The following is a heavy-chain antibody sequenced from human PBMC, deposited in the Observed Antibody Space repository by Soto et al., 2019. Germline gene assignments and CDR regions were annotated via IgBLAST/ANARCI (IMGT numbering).Heavy chain of an antibody. D-gene: IGHD3-16*01. CDR2: IGTAGDT. CDR1: GFTFSSYD. V-gene: IGHV3-13*01. Sequence: EVQLVESGGGLVQPGGSLRLSCAASGFTFSSYDMHWVRQATGKGLEWVSAIGTAGDTYYPGSVKGRFTISRENAKTSLYLPMNSLRDGDTAVYYCAREGAHASFDLCGQGTLVTVSS. J-gene: IGHJ5*02. CDR3: AREGAHASFDL.